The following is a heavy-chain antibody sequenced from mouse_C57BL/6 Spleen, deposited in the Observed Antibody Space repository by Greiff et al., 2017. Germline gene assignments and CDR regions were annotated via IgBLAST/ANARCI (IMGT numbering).Heavy chain of an antibody. CDR1: GFTFSDYY. D-gene: IGHD2-3*01. Sequence: EVMLVESGGGLVQPGGSLKLSCAASGFTFSDYYMYWVRQTPEKRLEWVAYISNGGGSTYYPDTVKGRFTISRDNAKNTLYLQMSRLKSEDTAMYYCARQALDGYRYFDVWGTGTTVTVSS. CDR3: ARQALDGYRYFDV. V-gene: IGHV5-12*01. J-gene: IGHJ1*03. CDR2: ISNGGGST.